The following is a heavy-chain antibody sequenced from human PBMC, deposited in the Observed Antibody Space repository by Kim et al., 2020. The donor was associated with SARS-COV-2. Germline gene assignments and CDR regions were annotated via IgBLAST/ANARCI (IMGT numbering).Heavy chain of an antibody. J-gene: IGHJ3*02. D-gene: IGHD3-3*01. V-gene: IGHV3-30*02. CDR3: AKGTLREWGAFDI. Sequence: YAGPVKGRFTISRDNSKNKLYLQMHSMRAEDTAVYYCAKGTLREWGAFDIWGQSTMVTVSS.